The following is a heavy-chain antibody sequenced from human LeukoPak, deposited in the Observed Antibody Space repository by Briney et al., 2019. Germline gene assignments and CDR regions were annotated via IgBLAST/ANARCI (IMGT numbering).Heavy chain of an antibody. CDR1: GGSISSGSYY. V-gene: IGHV4-61*02. J-gene: IGHJ4*02. CDR2: TYTSGST. D-gene: IGHD4-11*01. Sequence: PSETLSLTCTVSGGSISSGSYYWSWIRQPAGKGLEWIGRTYTSGSTNYNPSLKSRVTISVDTSKNQFSLKLSSVTAADTAVYYCARAIAVTTFFDYWGQGTLVTVSS. CDR3: ARAIAVTTFFDY.